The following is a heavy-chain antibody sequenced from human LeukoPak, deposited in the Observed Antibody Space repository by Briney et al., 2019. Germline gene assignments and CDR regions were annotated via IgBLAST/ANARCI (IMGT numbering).Heavy chain of an antibody. V-gene: IGHV4-38-2*02. CDR3: ARSRARLAYCGGDCRPDAAFDI. Sequence: SETLSLTCTVSGSSISSNYYWAWIRQPPGKGLEWIGSIYYSGSTYYNPSLKSRVTISVDTSKNQFSLKLSSVTAADTAVYYCARSRARLAYCGGDCRPDAAFDIWGQGTMVTVSS. CDR2: IYYSGST. J-gene: IGHJ3*02. CDR1: GSSISSNYY. D-gene: IGHD2-21*02.